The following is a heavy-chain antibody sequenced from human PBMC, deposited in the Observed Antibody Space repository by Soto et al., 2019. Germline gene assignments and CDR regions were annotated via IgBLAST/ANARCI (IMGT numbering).Heavy chain of an antibody. J-gene: IGHJ6*02. CDR1: GFTFSNYG. V-gene: IGHV3-30*18. Sequence: QVQLVESGGGVVQPGRSLRLSCAASGFTFSNYGMHWVRQAPGKGLEWVTVISYDGSNKYYADSVKGRFTISRDNSKDTLYLQMSSLRPEDTAVYYCAKVIAHTLPYFYYDLDVWGQTTMVTVS. D-gene: IGHD2-15*01. CDR2: ISYDGSNK. CDR3: AKVIAHTLPYFYYDLDV.